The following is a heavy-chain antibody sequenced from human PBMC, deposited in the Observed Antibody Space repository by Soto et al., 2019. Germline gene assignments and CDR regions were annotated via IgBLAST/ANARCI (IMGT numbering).Heavy chain of an antibody. CDR1: GGTFSSYA. CDR3: ARTHILTGYLNWFDP. Sequence: SVKVSCKASGGTFSSYAISWVRQAPGQGLEWMGGIIPIFGTANYAQKFQGRVTITADESTSTAYMELSSLRSEDTAVYYCARTHILTGYLNWFDPWGQGTLVTVSS. D-gene: IGHD3-9*01. V-gene: IGHV1-69*13. CDR2: IIPIFGTA. J-gene: IGHJ5*02.